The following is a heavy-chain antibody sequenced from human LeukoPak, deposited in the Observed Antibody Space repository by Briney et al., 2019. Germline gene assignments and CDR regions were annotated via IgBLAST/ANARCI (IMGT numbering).Heavy chain of an antibody. CDR2: LYYGGST. V-gene: IGHV4-59*01. CDR3: ASGPSYYFDY. J-gene: IGHJ4*02. Sequence: PSETLSLTCPVSGGSISGYYWSWIRQPPGKGLEWIGYLYYGGSTNYNPSLKSRVTLSLDTSNNQFSLKLSSVTAADTAVYYCASGPSYYFDYWGQGTLVTVSS. CDR1: GGSISGYY.